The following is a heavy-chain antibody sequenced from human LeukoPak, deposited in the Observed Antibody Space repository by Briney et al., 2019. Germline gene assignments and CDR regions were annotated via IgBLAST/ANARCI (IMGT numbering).Heavy chain of an antibody. V-gene: IGHV3-30*04. CDR3: ARDPNRLLWFGELLQIPVDY. J-gene: IGHJ4*02. D-gene: IGHD3-10*01. CDR1: GITFSSYA. Sequence: GALRLSCAASGITFSSYAMHWVRQAPGKGLEWVAVISYDGSNKYYADSVKGRFTISRDNSKNTLYLQMNSLRAEDTAVYYCARDPNRLLWFGELLQIPVDYWGQGTLVTVSS. CDR2: ISYDGSNK.